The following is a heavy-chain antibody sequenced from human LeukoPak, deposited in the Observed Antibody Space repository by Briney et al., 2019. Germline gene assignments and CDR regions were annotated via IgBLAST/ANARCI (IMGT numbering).Heavy chain of an antibody. CDR1: GDSISSSSYY. Sequence: KSSETLALTCTVSGDSISSSSYYWGWIRQAPGKGLEWIGSIYYRGTTYYNTSLKSRVTITVDTSNNQFSLKLNSVTAADTAVYFCAREYSRSVVAGSRPDYWGQGFLVAVSS. V-gene: IGHV4-39*02. D-gene: IGHD2-21*01. CDR2: IYYRGTT. CDR3: AREYSRSVVAGSRPDY. J-gene: IGHJ4*02.